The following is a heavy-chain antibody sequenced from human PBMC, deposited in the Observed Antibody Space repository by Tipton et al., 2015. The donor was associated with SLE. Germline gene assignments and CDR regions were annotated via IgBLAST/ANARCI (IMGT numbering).Heavy chain of an antibody. D-gene: IGHD3-10*01. V-gene: IGHV1-18*04. Sequence: QVQLVQSGAEVKKPGSSVKVSCKASGYTFTSYGITWVRQAPGQGLEWMGWISAYNGNTNYAQKLQGRVTMTTDTSTSTAYMELRSLRSDDTAVYYCARGMRVGMVRSNEMDVWGQGTTVTVSS. CDR2: ISAYNGNT. J-gene: IGHJ6*02. CDR1: GYTFTSYG. CDR3: ARGMRVGMVRSNEMDV.